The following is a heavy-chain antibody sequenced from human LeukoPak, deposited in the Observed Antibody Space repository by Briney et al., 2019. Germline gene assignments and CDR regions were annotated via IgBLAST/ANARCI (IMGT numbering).Heavy chain of an antibody. J-gene: IGHJ4*02. CDR2: IYYSGST. CDR3: ARAGRRYDILTGYYSEYYFDY. V-gene: IGHV4-39*07. D-gene: IGHD3-9*01. CDR1: GGSISSSSYY. Sequence: PSETLSLTCTVSGGSISSSSYYWGWIRQPPGKGLEWIGSIYYSGSTYYNPSLKSRVTISVDTSKNQFSLKLSSVTAADTAVYYCARAGRRYDILTGYYSEYYFDYWGQGTLVTVSS.